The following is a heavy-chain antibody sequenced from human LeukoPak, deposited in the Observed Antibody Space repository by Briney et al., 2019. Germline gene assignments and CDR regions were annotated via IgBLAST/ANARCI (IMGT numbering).Heavy chain of an antibody. CDR1: GGSISSGGYF. CDR3: ARDRGSTGYGKGYGYFDY. V-gene: IGHV4-31*03. J-gene: IGHJ4*02. Sequence: SETLSLTCTVSGGSISSGGYFWSWIRQHPGKGLEWIGNIFYSGNTYYNPSLKSRITISVDTSKNQFSLKLSSVTAADTAVYYCARDRGSTGYGKGYGYFDYWGQGTLVTVSS. D-gene: IGHD3-16*01. CDR2: IFYSGNT.